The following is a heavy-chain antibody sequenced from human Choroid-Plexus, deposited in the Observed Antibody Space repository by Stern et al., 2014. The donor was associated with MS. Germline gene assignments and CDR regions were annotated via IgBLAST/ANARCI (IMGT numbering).Heavy chain of an antibody. V-gene: IGHV3-30*18. CDR3: AKDRQWSTYFFDY. Sequence: VQLLESGGGVAQPGRPLILSCAASGFTFSNFGMHWVRQAPGKGLEWVALISYDGSDKYYADSVKGRFTIFRDNSKTTLYMHMNSLRAEDTAVYYCAKDRQWSTYFFDYWGQGSLVTVSS. CDR2: ISYDGSDK. CDR1: GFTFSNFG. J-gene: IGHJ4*02. D-gene: IGHD2-15*01.